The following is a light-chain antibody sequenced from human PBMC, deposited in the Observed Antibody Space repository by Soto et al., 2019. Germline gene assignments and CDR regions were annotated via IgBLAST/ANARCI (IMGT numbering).Light chain of an antibody. CDR3: SSYTSSSTYV. CDR2: DVT. V-gene: IGLV2-14*01. CDR1: RSDVGGYNY. Sequence: QSAPTQPATVSGSPGHSITLSCTGTRSDVGGYNYVYWHQQHPGKAPKLMIYDVTNRPSGVSDRFSGSKSGNTASLTISGLQAEDEADYYCSSYTSSSTYVFGTGTKVTVL. J-gene: IGLJ1*01.